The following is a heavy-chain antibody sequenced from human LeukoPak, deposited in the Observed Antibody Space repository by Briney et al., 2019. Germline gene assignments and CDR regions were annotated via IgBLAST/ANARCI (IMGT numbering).Heavy chain of an antibody. V-gene: IGHV3-9*01. Sequence: PGRSLRLSCVASGFTFSNYGMHWVRQAPGKGLEWVSGISWNSGSIGYADSVKGRFTISRDNAKNSLYLQMNSLRAEDTALYYCAKVSQEFDPWGQGTLVTVSS. CDR2: ISWNSGSI. J-gene: IGHJ5*02. CDR3: AKVSQEFDP. D-gene: IGHD2/OR15-2a*01. CDR1: GFTFSNYG.